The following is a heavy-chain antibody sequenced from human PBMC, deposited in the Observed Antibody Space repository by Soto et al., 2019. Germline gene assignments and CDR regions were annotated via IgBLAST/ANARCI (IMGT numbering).Heavy chain of an antibody. CDR1: AVTFSSYA. CDR3: AKDPCYNWNYEVWVDP. J-gene: IGHJ5*02. Sequence: GGSRRLSCATSAVTFSSYALGWFRQPPGKGLEWVSGVSGSGGTTYYADFVKGRFTISRDHSKNTLFLQMNTLRPEDTAIYYCAKDPCYNWNYEVWVDPSGPGRRVTVP. CDR2: VSGSGGTT. D-gene: IGHD1-7*01. V-gene: IGHV3-23*01.